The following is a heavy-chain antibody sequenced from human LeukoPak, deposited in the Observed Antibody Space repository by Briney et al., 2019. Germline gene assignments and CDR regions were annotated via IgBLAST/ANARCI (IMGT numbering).Heavy chain of an antibody. J-gene: IGHJ6*04. D-gene: IGHD6-13*01. Sequence: PGGSLRLSCAASGFTFSTYWMHWVRQAAGKGLVWVSRIKTDGSGTTYADSVEGRFTISRDNAKNTLYLQMNSLRAEDTAVYYCARERQQQLVYYYVDVWGKGTTVTVSS. CDR3: ARERQQQLVYYYVDV. V-gene: IGHV3-74*01. CDR2: IKTDGSGT. CDR1: GFTFSTYW.